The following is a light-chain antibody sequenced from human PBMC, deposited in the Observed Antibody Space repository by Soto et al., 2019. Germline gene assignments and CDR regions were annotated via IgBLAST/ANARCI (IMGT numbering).Light chain of an antibody. Sequence: DIQMTQSPSTLSASVGDRVTITCRASQSISSWLAWYQQKPGKAPKLLIYAASTLQSGVPSRFSGSGSGTEFTLTIGSLQPEDFATYYCQQLNSYPITFGQGTRLEIK. V-gene: IGKV1-5*01. CDR1: QSISSW. J-gene: IGKJ5*01. CDR3: QQLNSYPIT. CDR2: AAS.